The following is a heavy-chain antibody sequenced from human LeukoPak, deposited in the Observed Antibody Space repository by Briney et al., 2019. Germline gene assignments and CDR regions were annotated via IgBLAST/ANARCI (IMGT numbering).Heavy chain of an antibody. J-gene: IGHJ6*02. Sequence: PGRSLRLSCAASGFTFSSYGMHWVRQAPGKGLEWVAVISYDGSNKYYADSVKGRFTISRDNSKYTLYLQMNSLRAEDTAVYYCAKVPYKGYSSGWYEGNYYYGMDVWGQGTTVTVSS. V-gene: IGHV3-30*18. D-gene: IGHD6-19*01. CDR2: ISYDGSNK. CDR1: GFTFSSYG. CDR3: AKVPYKGYSSGWYEGNYYYGMDV.